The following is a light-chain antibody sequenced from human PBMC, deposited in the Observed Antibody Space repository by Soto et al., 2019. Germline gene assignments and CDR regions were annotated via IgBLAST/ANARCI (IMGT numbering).Light chain of an antibody. Sequence: QSVLTQPASVSGSLGQSITISCTGTISDVGAYNYVSWYQQQPGKAPKLMISEVSNRPSGVSNRFSGSKSGNTASLIISGLQAEDEADYYCCSFTSITTYVFGTGTNVTV. CDR3: CSFTSITTYV. CDR2: EVS. V-gene: IGLV2-14*01. CDR1: ISDVGAYNY. J-gene: IGLJ1*01.